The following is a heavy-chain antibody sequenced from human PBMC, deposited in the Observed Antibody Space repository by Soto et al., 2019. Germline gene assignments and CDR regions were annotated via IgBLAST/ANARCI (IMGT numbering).Heavy chain of an antibody. CDR2: ISYDGSNK. CDR1: GFTFSSYA. Sequence: QVQLVESGGGVVQPGRSLRLSCAASGFTFSSYAMHWVRQAPGKGLEWVAVISYDGSNKYYADSVKGRFTISRDNSKNTLYLQMNSLRAEDTAVYCCAREIEGFDPWGQGTLVTVSS. CDR3: AREIEGFDP. J-gene: IGHJ5*02. V-gene: IGHV3-30-3*01.